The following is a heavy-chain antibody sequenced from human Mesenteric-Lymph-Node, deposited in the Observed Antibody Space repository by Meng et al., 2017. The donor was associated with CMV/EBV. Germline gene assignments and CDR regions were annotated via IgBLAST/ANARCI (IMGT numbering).Heavy chain of an antibody. J-gene: IGHJ4*02. CDR1: GYTFTTSF. V-gene: IGHV1-46*01. CDR3: ARDSPGEYKWD. Sequence: ASVKVSCKTSGYTFTTSFFHWVRQAPGQGLEWMARIDPSGDSPTYAQNFKGRVTMTRDTSTTTVYLDLTSLTSGDTAMYYRARDSPGEYKWDWGQGTLVTVSS. CDR2: IDPSGDSP. D-gene: IGHD1-20*01.